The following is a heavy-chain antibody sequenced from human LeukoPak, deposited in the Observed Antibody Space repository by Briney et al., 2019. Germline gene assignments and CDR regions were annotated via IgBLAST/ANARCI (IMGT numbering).Heavy chain of an antibody. CDR1: GGSISSGDYY. CDR3: ARETAEYDKGPDYYGMDV. D-gene: IGHD3-22*01. V-gene: IGHV4-30-4*01. Sequence: SQTLSLTCTASGGSISSGDYYWSWIRQPPGKGLEWIGYIYYSGSTYYNPSLKSRVTISVDTSKNQFSLKLSSVTAADTAVYYCARETAEYDKGPDYYGMDVWGQGTTVTVSS. J-gene: IGHJ6*02. CDR2: IYYSGST.